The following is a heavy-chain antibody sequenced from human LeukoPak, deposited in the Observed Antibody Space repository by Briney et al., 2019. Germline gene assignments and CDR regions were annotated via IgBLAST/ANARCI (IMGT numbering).Heavy chain of an antibody. V-gene: IGHV4-34*01. J-gene: IGHJ4*02. CDR2: INHSGST. D-gene: IGHD6-19*01. CDR3: ARAGSSSGWHDFDY. CDR1: GGSFSGYY. Sequence: PSETLSLTCAVYGGSFSGYYWSWIRQRPGKGLEWIGEINHSGSTNYNPSLKSRVTISVDTSKNQFSLKLSSVTAADTAVYYCARAGSSSGWHDFDYWGQGTLVTVSS.